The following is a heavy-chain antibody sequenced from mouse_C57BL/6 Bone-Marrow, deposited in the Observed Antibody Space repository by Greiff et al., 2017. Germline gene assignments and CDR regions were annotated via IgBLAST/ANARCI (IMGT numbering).Heavy chain of an antibody. V-gene: IGHV5-12*01. CDR3: ARQRYGNYVRAMDY. CDR1: GFTFSDYY. Sequence: DVMLVESGGGLVQPGGSLKLSCAASGFTFSDYYMYWVRQTPEKRLEWVAYISNGGGSTYYPDTVKGRFTISRDNAKNTLYLQMSRLKSEDTAMYYCARQRYGNYVRAMDYWGQGTSVTVSS. CDR2: ISNGGGST. D-gene: IGHD2-10*02. J-gene: IGHJ4*01.